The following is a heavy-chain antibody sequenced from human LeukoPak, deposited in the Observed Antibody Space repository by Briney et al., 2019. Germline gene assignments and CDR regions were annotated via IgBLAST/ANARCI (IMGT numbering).Heavy chain of an antibody. CDR3: ARDPYSGAYGNTYYYYMDV. Sequence: GGSLRLSCEASGFSFSSYNMDWVRQTPGKGLEWISSITTSSTYTFYADSVKGRFTISRDNARNSLYLQMNSLTAEDTAVYYCARDPYSGAYGNTYYYYMDVWGKGTTVTVTS. J-gene: IGHJ6*03. CDR2: ITTSSTYT. V-gene: IGHV3-21*01. D-gene: IGHD1-26*01. CDR1: GFSFSSYN.